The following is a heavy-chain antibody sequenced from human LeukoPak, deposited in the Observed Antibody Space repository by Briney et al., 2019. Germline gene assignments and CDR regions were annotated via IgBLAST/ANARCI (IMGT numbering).Heavy chain of an antibody. CDR2: FYYSGTT. J-gene: IGHJ4*02. Sequence: PSETLSLTCTVSGGSISRDSYYWDWIRQPPAKGLEWIGDFYYSGTTYYNPSLKSRVAISVDTSKNQFSLKLTSVTAVETGVYYCARQYGSGSAYTPVVDLWGQGTLVTVSS. D-gene: IGHD3-10*01. V-gene: IGHV4-39*01. CDR1: GGSISRDSYY. CDR3: ARQYGSGSAYTPVVDL.